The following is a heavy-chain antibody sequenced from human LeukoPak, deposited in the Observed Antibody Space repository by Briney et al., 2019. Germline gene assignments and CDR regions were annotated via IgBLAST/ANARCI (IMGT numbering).Heavy chain of an antibody. CDR2: ISHSGGST. CDR3: AKDPYIVVVPAAIYAFDI. Sequence: GGSLRLSCAASGFTFSSYAMSWVRQAPGKGLEWVSAISHSGGSTYYADSVKGRFTISRDNSKNTLYLQMNSLRAEDTAVYYCAKDPYIVVVPAAIYAFDIWGQGTMVTVSS. D-gene: IGHD2-2*01. V-gene: IGHV3-23*01. J-gene: IGHJ3*02. CDR1: GFTFSSYA.